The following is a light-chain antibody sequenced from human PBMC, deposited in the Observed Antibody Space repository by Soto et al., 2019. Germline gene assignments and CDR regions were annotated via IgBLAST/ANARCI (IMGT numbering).Light chain of an antibody. V-gene: IGKV3-20*01. Sequence: EIVLTQSPGTLSLSPGEGATLSCRASQDVDNNFLAWYQQRPGQAPRLLIYASSRRATGIPDRFSGSGYGTAFTLNISRVGPEDIAVYFCHQYYSSITFGGGTKVEVK. CDR1: QDVDNNF. CDR2: ASS. CDR3: HQYYSSIT. J-gene: IGKJ4*01.